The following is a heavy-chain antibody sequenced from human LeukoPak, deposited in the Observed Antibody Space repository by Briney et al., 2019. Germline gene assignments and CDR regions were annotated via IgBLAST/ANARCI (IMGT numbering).Heavy chain of an antibody. D-gene: IGHD1-20*01. V-gene: IGHV1-69*01. CDR3: ARVWRPGITGTTGWFDP. J-gene: IGHJ5*02. CDR1: GGTFSSYA. CDR2: IIPIFGTA. Sequence: SVKVSCKASGGTFSSYAISWVRQAPGQGLEWMGGIIPIFGTANYAQKFQGRVTITADESTSTAYMELSSLRSEGTAVYYCARVWRPGITGTTGWFDPWGQGTLVTVSS.